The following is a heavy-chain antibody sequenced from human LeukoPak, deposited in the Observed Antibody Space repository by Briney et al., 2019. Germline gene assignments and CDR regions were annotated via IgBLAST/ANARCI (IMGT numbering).Heavy chain of an antibody. V-gene: IGHV4-39*07. CDR2: IYYSGST. J-gene: IGHJ3*02. CDR3: ARDPVSAFDI. Sequence: SETLSLTCTVSGGSISSSSYYWGWIRQPPGKGLEWIGSIYYSGSTYYNPFLKSRVTISVDMSKNQFSLNLSSVTAADTAVYYCARDPVSAFDIWGQGTMVTVSS. CDR1: GGSISSSSYY.